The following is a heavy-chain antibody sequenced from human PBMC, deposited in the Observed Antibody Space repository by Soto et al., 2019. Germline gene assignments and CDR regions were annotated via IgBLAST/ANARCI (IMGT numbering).Heavy chain of an antibody. CDR2: ISSGSDFI. Sequence: EVQVVESGGGLVKPGGTLRLSCNFSFSMYSMDWVRQAPGKGLEWVASISSGSDFIKYADSVKGRFTISRDNTENSVSLQMRSLRVEDTAMYYCTRDQGGSYDSWFDPWGRGTLVTVSS. V-gene: IGHV3-21*02. J-gene: IGHJ5*02. D-gene: IGHD1-26*01. CDR1: FSMYS. CDR3: TRDQGGSYDSWFDP.